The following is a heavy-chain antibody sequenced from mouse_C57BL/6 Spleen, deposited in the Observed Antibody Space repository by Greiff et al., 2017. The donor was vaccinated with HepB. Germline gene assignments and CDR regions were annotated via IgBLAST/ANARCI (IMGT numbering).Heavy chain of an antibody. V-gene: IGHV1-15*01. J-gene: IGHJ3*01. Sequence: VHLVESGAELVRPGASVTLSCKASGYTFTDYEMHWVKQTPVHGLEWIGAIDPETGGTAYNQKFKGKAILTADKSSSTAYMELRSLTSEDSAVYYCTSTEAWFAYWGQGTLVTVSA. CDR3: TSTEAWFAY. CDR2: IDPETGGT. CDR1: GYTFTDYE. D-gene: IGHD1-1*01.